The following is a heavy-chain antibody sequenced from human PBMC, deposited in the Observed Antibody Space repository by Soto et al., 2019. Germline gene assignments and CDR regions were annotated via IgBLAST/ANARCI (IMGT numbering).Heavy chain of an antibody. V-gene: IGHV3-66*01. CDR3: AHQVPMVRGVAFDY. J-gene: IGHJ4*02. D-gene: IGHD3-10*01. Sequence: GGSLRLSCAASGSTVSSNYMSWVRQAPGKGLEWVSVIYSGGSTYYADSVKGRFTISRDNSKNTLYLQMNSLRAEDTAVYYCAHQVPMVRGVAFDYWGQGTLVTVSS. CDR2: IYSGGST. CDR1: GSTVSSNY.